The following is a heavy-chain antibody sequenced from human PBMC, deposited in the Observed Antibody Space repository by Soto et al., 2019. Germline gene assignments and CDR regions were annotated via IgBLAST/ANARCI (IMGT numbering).Heavy chain of an antibody. CDR3: ARGYDVVRVPVAIRVGYFDH. D-gene: IGHD3-16*01. J-gene: IGHJ4*02. V-gene: IGHV3-21*01. Sequence: EVDLVESGGGLAKPGGALRLSCTDSGFTFSSHTMNWVRQAPGKGLEWVSSISATGSDIYYGDSVMGRFTSSRDNAKNSLYLQLNNLRVEDTAVYYCARGYDVVRVPVAIRVGYFDHWGQGTVVTVSS. CDR1: GFTFSSHT. CDR2: ISATGSDI.